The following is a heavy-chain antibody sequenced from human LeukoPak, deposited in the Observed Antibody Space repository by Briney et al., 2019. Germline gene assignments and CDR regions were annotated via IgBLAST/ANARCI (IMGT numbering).Heavy chain of an antibody. CDR3: ARETYYYDSSGGYFDY. V-gene: IGHV4-61*01. CDR1: GYSISSGYY. CDR2: IYYSGST. Sequence: PSETLSLTCTVSGYSISSGYYWGWIRQPPGKGLEWIGYIYYSGSTNYNPSLKSRVTISVDTSKNQFSLKLRSVTAADTALYYCARETYYYDSSGGYFDYWGQGTLVTVSS. J-gene: IGHJ4*02. D-gene: IGHD3-22*01.